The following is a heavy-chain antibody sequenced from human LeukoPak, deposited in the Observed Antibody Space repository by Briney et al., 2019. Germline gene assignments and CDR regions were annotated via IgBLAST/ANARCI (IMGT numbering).Heavy chain of an antibody. Sequence: SVKVSCKASGGTFSSYAISWVRQAPGQGLEWMGGIIPIFGAANYAQKFQGRVTITTDESTSTAYMELSSLRSEDTAVYYCARDAYCSGGSCYHHEYYYYMDVWGKGTTVTVSS. CDR3: ARDAYCSGGSCYHHEYYYYMDV. CDR2: IIPIFGAA. CDR1: GGTFSSYA. D-gene: IGHD2-15*01. J-gene: IGHJ6*03. V-gene: IGHV1-69*05.